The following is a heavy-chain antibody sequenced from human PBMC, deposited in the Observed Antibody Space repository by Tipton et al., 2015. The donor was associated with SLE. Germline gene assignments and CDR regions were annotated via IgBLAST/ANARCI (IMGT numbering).Heavy chain of an antibody. Sequence: TLSLTCAVYGGSFSGYYWSWIRQPPGKGLEWIGYIYYSGSTNYNPSLKSRVTISVDTSKNQFSLKLSSVTAADTAVYYCARDKAIFGAGYYMDVWGKGTTVTVSS. CDR3: ARDKAIFGAGYYMDV. J-gene: IGHJ6*03. CDR1: GGSFSGYY. V-gene: IGHV4-59*01. CDR2: IYYSGST. D-gene: IGHD3-3*01.